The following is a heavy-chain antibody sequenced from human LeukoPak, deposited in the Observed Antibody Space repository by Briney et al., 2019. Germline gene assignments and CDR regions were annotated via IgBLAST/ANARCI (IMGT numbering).Heavy chain of an antibody. CDR3: TTDFSYDFWSGYLAFDY. J-gene: IGHJ4*02. D-gene: IGHD3-3*01. V-gene: IGHV3-23*01. CDR2: ITSSGDGT. CDR1: GFTFSIYA. Sequence: GGSLRLSCAASGFTFSIYAVSWVRQAPGKGLQWVSSITSSGDGTYYADSVKGRFTISRDNSENMLYLQMNSLKTEDTAVYYCTTDFSYDFWSGYLAFDYWGQGTLVTVSS.